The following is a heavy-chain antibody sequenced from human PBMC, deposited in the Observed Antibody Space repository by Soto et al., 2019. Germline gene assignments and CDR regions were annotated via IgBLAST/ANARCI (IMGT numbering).Heavy chain of an antibody. CDR3: ARDAAVPGETDRFDY. CDR2: VYHNGLT. CDR1: GDSIGSNDW. Sequence: SETLSLTCAVSGDSIGSNDWWSWVRQPPGKGLEWIGEVYHNGLTDYNSSLKGRVTMSDDTSKNQFSLNVTSVTAADTAMYYCARDAAVPGETDRFDYWGQGTLVTVSS. V-gene: IGHV4-4*02. J-gene: IGHJ4*02. D-gene: IGHD6-19*01.